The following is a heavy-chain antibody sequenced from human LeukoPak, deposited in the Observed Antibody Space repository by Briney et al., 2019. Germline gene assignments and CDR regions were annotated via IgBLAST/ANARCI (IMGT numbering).Heavy chain of an antibody. J-gene: IGHJ6*02. CDR2: MNPNSGST. V-gene: IGHV1-8*01. CDR1: GYTFTSYD. Sequence: ASVKVSCKASGYTFTSYDINWVRQATGQGLEWMGWMNPNSGSTGYAQKFQGRVTMTRNTSISTAYMEPSSLRSEDTAVYYCARQWELRNYYYGMDVWGQGTTVTVSS. D-gene: IGHD1-26*01. CDR3: ARQWELRNYYYGMDV.